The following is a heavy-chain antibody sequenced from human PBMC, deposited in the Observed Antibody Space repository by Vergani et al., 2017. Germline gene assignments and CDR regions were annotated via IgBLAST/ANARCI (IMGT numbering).Heavy chain of an antibody. Sequence: QVQLVESGGGVVQPGSSLRLSCAASGFTFSSYAMHWGRQAPGKGLEWVAVISYDGSNKYYADSVKGRFTISRDNSKNTLYLQMNSLRAEDTAVYYCARTTGAPYTNYYYYYMDVWGKXP. CDR3: ARTTGAPYTNYYYYYMDV. J-gene: IGHJ6*03. CDR2: ISYDGSNK. D-gene: IGHD1-1*01. CDR1: GFTFSSYA. V-gene: IGHV3-30-3*01.